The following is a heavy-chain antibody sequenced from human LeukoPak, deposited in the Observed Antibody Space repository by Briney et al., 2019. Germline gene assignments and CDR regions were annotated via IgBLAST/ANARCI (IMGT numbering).Heavy chain of an antibody. D-gene: IGHD6-13*01. CDR2: IRGSGGST. J-gene: IGHJ1*01. CDR3: AKVGRQQLVLEYFQH. Sequence: PGGSLRLSCAASGFTFSSYAMSWVRQAPGKGLEWVSAIRGSGGSTYYADSVKGRFTISRDNSKNTLYLQMNSLRAEDTAVYYCAKVGRQQLVLEYFQHWGQGTLVTVSS. CDR1: GFTFSSYA. V-gene: IGHV3-23*01.